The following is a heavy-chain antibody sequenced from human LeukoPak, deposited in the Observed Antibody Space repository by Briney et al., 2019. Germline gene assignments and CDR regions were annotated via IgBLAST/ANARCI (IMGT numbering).Heavy chain of an antibody. J-gene: IGHJ3*02. CDR2: INAGNGNT. CDR1: GYTFTSYA. D-gene: IGHD6-19*01. V-gene: IGHV1-3*01. CDR3: ARGERWLTNDAFDI. Sequence: ASVKVSCKASGYTFTSYAMHWVRQAPGQRLEWMGWINAGNGNTKYSQKFQGRVTITRDTSASTAYMELSSLRSEDTAVYYCARGERWLTNDAFDIWGQGTMVTVSS.